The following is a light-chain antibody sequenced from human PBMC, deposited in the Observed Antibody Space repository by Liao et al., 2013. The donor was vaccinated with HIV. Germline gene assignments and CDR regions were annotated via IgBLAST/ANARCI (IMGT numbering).Light chain of an antibody. CDR3: QAWDSTTDVA. J-gene: IGLJ2*01. CDR1: TLDDKY. Sequence: SYELTQPPSVSVSPGQTATITCSGDTLDDKYAFWYQQRPGQSPVLVMYEDSQRPSGIPERFSGSTSGSTATLTISGTQALDEADYYCQAWDSTTDVAFGGGTEADRP. V-gene: IGLV3-1*01. CDR2: EDS.